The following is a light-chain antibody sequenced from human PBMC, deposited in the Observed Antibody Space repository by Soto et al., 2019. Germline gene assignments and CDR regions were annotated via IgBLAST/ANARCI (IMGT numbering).Light chain of an antibody. CDR2: DAS. V-gene: IGKV1-33*01. Sequence: DIQMTQSPSSLSASVGDRVTITCQASQDITDYLNWYQQKPGKAPRLLIYDASNLETGVPPRFSGSGSGTDFTFTSSSLQPEDIATYYCQQYEALDLSFGGGTKVEIK. J-gene: IGKJ4*01. CDR1: QDITDY. CDR3: QQYEALDLS.